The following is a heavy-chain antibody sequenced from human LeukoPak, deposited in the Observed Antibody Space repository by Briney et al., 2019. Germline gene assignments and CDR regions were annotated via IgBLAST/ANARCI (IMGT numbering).Heavy chain of an antibody. V-gene: IGHV4-39*01. Sequence: SETLSLTCSASDESISSSSYYWGWIRQPPGKGLEWIGTIHPHGTMYYNPSLKSRVTVSVDKSKSLFSLKLSPVTAADTAVYYCSRGWDAWKLGNYWGQGSLVTVS. J-gene: IGHJ4*02. CDR1: DESISSSSYY. CDR2: IHPHGTM. CDR3: SRGWDAWKLGNY. D-gene: IGHD1-1*01.